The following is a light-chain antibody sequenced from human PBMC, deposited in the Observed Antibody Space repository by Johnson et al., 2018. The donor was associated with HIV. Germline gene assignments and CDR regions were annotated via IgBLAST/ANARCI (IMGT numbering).Light chain of an antibody. CDR1: SSNIGNNY. CDR3: GTWDSSLSVNYG. Sequence: HSVLTQPPSVSAAPGQKVTISCSGSSSNIGNNYVSWYQQLPGTAPKLLIYENNKRPSGIPDRFSGSKSGTSATLGITGLQTGDEADYYCGTWDSSLSVNYGFGTGTKVTVL. J-gene: IGLJ1*01. CDR2: ENN. V-gene: IGLV1-51*02.